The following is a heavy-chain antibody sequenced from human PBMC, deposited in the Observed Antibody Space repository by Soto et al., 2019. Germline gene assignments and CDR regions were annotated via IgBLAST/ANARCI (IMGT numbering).Heavy chain of an antibody. CDR1: GFTFSDYA. V-gene: IGHV3-23*01. CDR2: ISSSSSTT. CDR3: AKDSTSDDFWSGYLYYYYYMDV. D-gene: IGHD3-3*01. Sequence: GSLRLSCAASGFTFSDYALNWVRQAPGEGLEWISYISSSSSTTYYADSVKGRFTISRDNSKNTLYLQMNSLRAEDTAVYYCAKDSTSDDFWSGYLYYYYYMDVWGKGTTVTVSS. J-gene: IGHJ6*03.